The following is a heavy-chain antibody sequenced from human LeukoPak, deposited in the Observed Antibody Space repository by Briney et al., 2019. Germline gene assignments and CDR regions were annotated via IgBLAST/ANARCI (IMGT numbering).Heavy chain of an antibody. Sequence: GGSLRLSCAASGFTVSSNYMSWVRQAPGKGLEWVSVIYSGGSTYYADSVKGRFTISRDNSKNSLYLQMNSLRAEDTALYYCAKDIEAAAGPYYYYGMDVWGQGTTVTVSS. D-gene: IGHD6-13*01. V-gene: IGHV3-53*05. CDR2: IYSGGST. CDR1: GFTVSSNY. CDR3: AKDIEAAAGPYYYYGMDV. J-gene: IGHJ6*02.